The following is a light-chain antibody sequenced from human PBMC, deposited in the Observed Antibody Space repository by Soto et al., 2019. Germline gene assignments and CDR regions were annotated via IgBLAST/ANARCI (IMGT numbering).Light chain of an antibody. CDR3: SSYTSSGTLVV. J-gene: IGLJ2*01. CDR1: SSDVGGYNY. Sequence: QSALTQPASMSGSPGQSITISCTGTSSDVGGYNYVSWYQQHPGKAPKLMIYDVSNRPSGVSNRFSDSKSGNTASLTISGLQAEDEADYYCSSYTSSGTLVVFGGGTKLTV. V-gene: IGLV2-14*01. CDR2: DVS.